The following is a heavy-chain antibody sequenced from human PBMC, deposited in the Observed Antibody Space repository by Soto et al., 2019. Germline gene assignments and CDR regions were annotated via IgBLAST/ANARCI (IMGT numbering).Heavy chain of an antibody. V-gene: IGHV3-23*01. CDR1: GFTFSSYA. CDR2: ISGSGGST. Sequence: GGSLRLSCAASGFTFSSYAMSWVRQAPGKGLEWVSAISGSGGSTYYADSVKGRFTISRDNSKNTLYLQMNSLRAEDTAVYYCAKVRRKVVVAATETDYFDYWGQGTLVTVSS. CDR3: AKVRRKVVVAATETDYFDY. J-gene: IGHJ4*02. D-gene: IGHD2-15*01.